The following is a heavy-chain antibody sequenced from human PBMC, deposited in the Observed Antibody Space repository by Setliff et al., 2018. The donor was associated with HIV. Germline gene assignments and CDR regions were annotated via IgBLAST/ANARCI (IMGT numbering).Heavy chain of an antibody. CDR1: GFTVSTNY. CDR2: ISSSGSTI. CDR3: ANPPTVTTDYYYYYMDV. V-gene: IGHV3-11*01. J-gene: IGHJ6*03. Sequence: GGSLRLSCAASGFTVSTNYMSWVRQAPGKGLEWVSYISSSGSTIYYADSVKGRFTISRDNAKNSLYLQMNSLRAEDTAVYYCANPPTVTTDYYYYYMDVWGKGTTVTVSS. D-gene: IGHD4-4*01.